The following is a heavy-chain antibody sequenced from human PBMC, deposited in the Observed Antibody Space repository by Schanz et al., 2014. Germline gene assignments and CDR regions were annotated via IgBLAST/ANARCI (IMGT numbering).Heavy chain of an antibody. CDR3: ARSYSSGWYPYYYGMDV. Sequence: EVQLVESGGGLVKPGGSLRLSCAASGFTFNNFGMNWVRQAPGKGLEWVSCITGGSTTYTYYADSVRGRFTISRDNAKNSLYLQMNSLRAEDTAVYYCARSYSSGWYPYYYGMDVWGQGTTVTVSS. V-gene: IGHV3-21*01. D-gene: IGHD6-19*01. J-gene: IGHJ6*02. CDR1: GFTFNNFG. CDR2: ITGGSTTYT.